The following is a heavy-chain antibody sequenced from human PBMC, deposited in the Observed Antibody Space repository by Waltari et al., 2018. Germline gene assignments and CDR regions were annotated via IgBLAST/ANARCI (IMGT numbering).Heavy chain of an antibody. CDR1: GFVVGSTE. J-gene: IGHJ4*02. Sequence: EVQLEESGGGLIKPGGSLRLSCTAPGFVVGSTERKRVRKAPGKGLEWVSVIYSGGNTYYADSVKGRFTISRDNSKNTLYLQMNSLRAEDTAVYYCASADPYSYGDYEEDDFYFDYWGQGTLVTVSS. V-gene: IGHV3-53*01. D-gene: IGHD4-17*01. CDR2: IYSGGNT. CDR3: ASADPYSYGDYEEDDFYFDY.